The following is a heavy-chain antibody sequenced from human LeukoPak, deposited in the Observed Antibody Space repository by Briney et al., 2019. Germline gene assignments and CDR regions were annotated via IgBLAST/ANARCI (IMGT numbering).Heavy chain of an antibody. Sequence: WETLSLTCSVSGGSISTYHWNWIRKPPGKGLEWIGYMQSSGISKYNPSLKSRVNIFVDTSKNQFVLNLRSVTAADTAVYYCARDKRHSYGRYFDPWGQGMLVTASS. CDR1: GGSISTYH. D-gene: IGHD5-18*01. CDR2: MQSSGIS. CDR3: ARDKRHSYGRYFDP. V-gene: IGHV4-59*01. J-gene: IGHJ4*02.